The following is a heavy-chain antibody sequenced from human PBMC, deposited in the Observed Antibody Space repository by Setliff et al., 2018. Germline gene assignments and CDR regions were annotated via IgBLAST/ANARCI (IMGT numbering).Heavy chain of an antibody. Sequence: KASGYTLSNSILSWVRQAPGQGLEWVGWISAYNGKTYSAQKFQDRVTLTTHTSTNMGYLELRDLRSDDTAVYYCLRLVRYCTKIACQATSGDEVWGLGTLVTVS. V-gene: IGHV1-18*01. CDR3: LRLVRYCTKIACQATSGDEV. CDR1: GYTLSNSI. D-gene: IGHD2-8*01. J-gene: IGHJ4*02. CDR2: ISAYNGKT.